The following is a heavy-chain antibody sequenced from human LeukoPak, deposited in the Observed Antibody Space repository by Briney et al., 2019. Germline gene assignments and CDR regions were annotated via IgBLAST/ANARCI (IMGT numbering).Heavy chain of an antibody. CDR2: IYSGGST. CDR1: GFTVSSNY. J-gene: IGHJ5*02. Sequence: GGSLRLSCAASGFTVSSNYMTWVRQAPGKGLEWVSVIYSGGSTYYADSVKGRFTISRDNSKNTLYLQMNSPRVEDTAVYYCATGSMVRGVTTSWGQGTLVTVSS. D-gene: IGHD3-10*01. CDR3: ATGSMVRGVTTS. V-gene: IGHV3-66*01.